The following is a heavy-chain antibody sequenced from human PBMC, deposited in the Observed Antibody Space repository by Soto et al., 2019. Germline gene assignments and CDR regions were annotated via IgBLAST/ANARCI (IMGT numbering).Heavy chain of an antibody. CDR2: IWYGGSNK. Sequence: GGCLRRACAASGVTCSSFFLHRVRQAPGVGLEWVAVIWYGGSNKYYADSVKGRFTISRDNSKNTLYLQMNSLRAEDTAVYYCARLFIIPYYSYYYMDFWGKGSTGTVSS. CDR3: ARLFIIPYYSYYYMDF. D-gene: IGHD3-10*01. CDR1: GVTCSSFF. J-gene: IGHJ6*03. V-gene: IGHV3-33*01.